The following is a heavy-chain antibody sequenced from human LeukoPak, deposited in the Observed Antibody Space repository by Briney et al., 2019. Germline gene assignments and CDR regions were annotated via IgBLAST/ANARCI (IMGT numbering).Heavy chain of an antibody. J-gene: IGHJ6*04. Sequence: PSETLSLTCTVSGGSISSYYWSWIRQPAGKGLEWIGRIYTSGSTNYNPSLKSRVPMSVDTSKNQFSLKLSSVTAADTAVYYCARDGCGGDCYPSFLDVWGKGTTVTVSS. CDR3: ARDGCGGDCYPSFLDV. CDR1: GGSISSYY. V-gene: IGHV4-4*07. D-gene: IGHD2-21*02. CDR2: IYTSGST.